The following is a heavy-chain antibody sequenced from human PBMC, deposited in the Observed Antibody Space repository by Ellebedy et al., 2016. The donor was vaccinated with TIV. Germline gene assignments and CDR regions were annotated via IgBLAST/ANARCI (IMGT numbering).Heavy chain of an antibody. Sequence: SETLSLXCAVYGGPFSGYYWSWIRQPPGKGLEWIGEINHSGSTNYNPSLKSRVTISVDTSKNQFSLKLSSVTAADTAVYYCARSYGDSMEGFFDYWGQGTLVTVSS. CDR1: GGPFSGYY. V-gene: IGHV4-34*01. D-gene: IGHD4-17*01. J-gene: IGHJ4*02. CDR2: INHSGST. CDR3: ARSYGDSMEGFFDY.